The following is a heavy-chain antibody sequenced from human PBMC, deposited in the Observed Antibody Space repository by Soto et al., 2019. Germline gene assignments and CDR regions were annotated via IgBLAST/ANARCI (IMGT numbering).Heavy chain of an antibody. V-gene: IGHV3-23*01. CDR1: GFTFSSSA. CDR3: AKMAYFGDPPGGDS. J-gene: IGHJ4*02. CDR2: ISGSGVTT. D-gene: IGHD3-10*01. Sequence: EVQLLESGGGLVQPGGSMRLSCAVSGFTFSSSAMSWVRQAPGKGLEWVSAISGSGVTTYYADSVEGRFTTSRDNSKNTLHLQMNSLGAEDTAVYSCAKMAYFGDPPGGDSWGQGTLVTVSS.